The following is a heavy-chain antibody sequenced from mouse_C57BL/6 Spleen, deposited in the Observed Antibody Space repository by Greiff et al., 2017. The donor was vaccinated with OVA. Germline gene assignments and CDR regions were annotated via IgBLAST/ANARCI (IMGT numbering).Heavy chain of an antibody. CDR2: IRSNSNNYAT. J-gene: IGHJ3*01. CDR1: GFSFNPYA. CDR3: VRHYYYDYDGCAY. D-gene: IGHD2-4*01. V-gene: IGHV10-1*01. Sequence: EVTVVESGGGLVQPKGSLKLSCAASGFSFNPYAMNWVRQAPGKGLEWVARIRSNSNNYATYYADSVKARFTISRDDSESMLDLQMNNLKTEDTAMYYCVRHYYYDYDGCAYWGQGTLVTVSA.